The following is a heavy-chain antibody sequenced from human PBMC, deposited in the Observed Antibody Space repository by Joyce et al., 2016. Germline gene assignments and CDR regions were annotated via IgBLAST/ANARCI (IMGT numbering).Heavy chain of an antibody. CDR1: AFAFNDAG. Sequence: EMQLVESGGGLVKPGGSLRLSCAPSAFAFNDAGMNWVRQAPGKGLEWVGRIKSKKDGGTTDYAAPVKGRFSLSGDDSKNTLYLQMDSLKTDDTAVYYCATGWGYFDRWGQGTLVTVSS. J-gene: IGHJ4*02. CDR2: IKSKKDGGTT. V-gene: IGHV3-15*07. CDR3: ATGWGYFDR. D-gene: IGHD6-19*01.